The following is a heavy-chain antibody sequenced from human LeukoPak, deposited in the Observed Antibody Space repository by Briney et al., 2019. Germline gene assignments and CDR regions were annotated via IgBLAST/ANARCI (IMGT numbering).Heavy chain of an antibody. CDR2: IHDSGST. CDR1: GNSISSYY. CDR3: ARDGLTTSGENWFDP. V-gene: IGHV4-59*01. J-gene: IGHJ5*02. D-gene: IGHD4-4*01. Sequence: SETLSLTCSVSGNSISSYYWSWIRQPPGKGLEWIGYIHDSGSTNSNPSLKSRDTISIDASKNQFSLKLSYVTAADTAVYYCARDGLTTSGENWFDPWGQGTLVTVSS.